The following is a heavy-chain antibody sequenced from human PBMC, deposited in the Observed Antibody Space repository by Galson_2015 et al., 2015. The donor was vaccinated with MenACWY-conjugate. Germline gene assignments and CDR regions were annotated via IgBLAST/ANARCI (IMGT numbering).Heavy chain of an antibody. V-gene: IGHV1-69*13. J-gene: IGHJ4*02. CDR3: ARGEKDSYDSSGYFVH. D-gene: IGHD3-22*01. Sequence: SVKVSCKASGGTFSSYAISWVRQAPGQGLEWMGGIIPIFGTANYAQKFQGRVTITADESTSTAYMELSSLRSEDTAVYYCARGEKDSYDSSGYFVHWGQGTLVTVSS. CDR1: GGTFSSYA. CDR2: IIPIFGTA.